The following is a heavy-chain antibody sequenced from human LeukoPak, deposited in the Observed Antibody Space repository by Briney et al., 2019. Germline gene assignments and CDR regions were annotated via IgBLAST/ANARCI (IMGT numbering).Heavy chain of an antibody. D-gene: IGHD4-17*01. CDR2: ITSSSSTI. CDR1: GFIFSSYS. J-gene: IGHJ4*02. Sequence: PGGSLRLSCAASGFIFSSYSMNWVRQAPGKGLEWVSYITSSSSTIYYADSVKGRFTTSRDNAKNSLYLQMNSLRAEDTAVYYCARAGDYYDYWGQGTLVTVSS. CDR3: ARAGDYYDY. V-gene: IGHV3-48*01.